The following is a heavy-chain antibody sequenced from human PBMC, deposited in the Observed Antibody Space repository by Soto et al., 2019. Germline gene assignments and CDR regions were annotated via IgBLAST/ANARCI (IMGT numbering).Heavy chain of an antibody. V-gene: IGHV3-33*01. J-gene: IGHJ4*02. Sequence: GGSLRLSCAASGFSFSSNGMHWVRQAPGKGLEWVAVIWYDGSNKYYADSVKGRFTISRDNSKNTLYLQMNSVRAEDTAVYYCARDLTGGGSCYFDYWGQGTLVTVSS. CDR2: IWYDGSNK. CDR1: GFSFSSNG. D-gene: IGHD2-15*01. CDR3: ARDLTGGGSCYFDY.